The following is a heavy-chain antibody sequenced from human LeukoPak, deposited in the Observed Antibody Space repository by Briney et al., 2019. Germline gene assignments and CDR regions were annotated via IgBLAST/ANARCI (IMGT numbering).Heavy chain of an antibody. CDR2: INPNSGGT. V-gene: IGHV1-2*02. D-gene: IGHD2-2*01. CDR3: ARVGRYCSSTSCLRYYYYYYYMDV. J-gene: IGHJ6*03. CDR1: GYTFTGYY. Sequence: ASVKVSCKASGYTFTGYYMHWVRQAPGQGLGWMGWINPNSGGTNYAQKFQGRVTMTRDTSISTAYMELSRLRSDDTAVYYCARVGRYCSSTSCLRYYYYYYYMDVWGKGTTVTISS.